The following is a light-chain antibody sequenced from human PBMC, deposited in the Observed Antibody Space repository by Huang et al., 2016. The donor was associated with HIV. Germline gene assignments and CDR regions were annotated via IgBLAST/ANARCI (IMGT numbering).Light chain of an antibody. Sequence: EIVLTQSPATLSLSPGERATLSCRASQSVSAYLAWYQQKPGQSPRLLIHGASNRATGIPTRCSGRGSGTDFTLTISSLEPEDFAVYYCHQRGDWPLTFGGGTKVEIK. CDR2: GAS. J-gene: IGKJ4*01. V-gene: IGKV3-11*01. CDR3: HQRGDWPLT. CDR1: QSVSAY.